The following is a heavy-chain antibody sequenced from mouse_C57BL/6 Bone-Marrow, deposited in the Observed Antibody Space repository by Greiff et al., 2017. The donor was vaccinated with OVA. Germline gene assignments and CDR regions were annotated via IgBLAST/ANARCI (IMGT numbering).Heavy chain of an antibody. CDR2: INYDGSST. V-gene: IGHV5-16*01. CDR1: GFTFSDYY. Sequence: EVKLMESEGGLVQPGSSMKLSCTASGFTFSDYYMAWVRQVPEKGLEWVANINYDGSSTYYLDSLKSRFIISRDNAKNILYLQMSSLKSEDTATYYCARDTTVVATDWYFDVWGTGTTVTVSS. J-gene: IGHJ1*03. D-gene: IGHD1-1*01. CDR3: ARDTTVVATDWYFDV.